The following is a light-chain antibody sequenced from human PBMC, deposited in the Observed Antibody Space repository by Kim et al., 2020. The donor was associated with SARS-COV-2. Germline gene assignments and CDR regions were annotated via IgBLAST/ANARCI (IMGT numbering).Light chain of an antibody. CDR3: QSYDSSNVV. Sequence: NFMLTQPHSVSKSPGKTVTISCTRSSGSIASNYVQWYQQRPGSAPTTVIYEDNQRPSGVPDRFSGSIDTSSNSASLTISGLKTEDEADYYCQSYDSSNVVFGGGTQLTVL. V-gene: IGLV6-57*04. J-gene: IGLJ2*01. CDR1: SGSIASNY. CDR2: EDN.